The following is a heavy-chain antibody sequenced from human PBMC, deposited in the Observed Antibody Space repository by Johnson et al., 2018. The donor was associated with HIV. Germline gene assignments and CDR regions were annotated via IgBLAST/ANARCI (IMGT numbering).Heavy chain of an antibody. CDR2: ISYDGSNK. CDR1: GFTFDDYG. J-gene: IGHJ3*02. CDR3: AKDKSNAFDI. V-gene: IGHV3-30*18. Sequence: QVHLVESGGGVVRPGGSLRLSCEASGFTFDDYGLSWVRQAPGKGLEWVAVISYDGSNKYYADSVKGRFTISRDNSKNTLYLQMNSLRAEDTAVYYCAKDKSNAFDIWGHGTMVTVSS.